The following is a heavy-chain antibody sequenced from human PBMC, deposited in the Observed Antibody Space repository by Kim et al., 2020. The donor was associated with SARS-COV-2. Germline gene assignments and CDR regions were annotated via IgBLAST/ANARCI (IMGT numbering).Heavy chain of an antibody. J-gene: IGHJ4*02. CDR2: GGGA. Sequence: GGGADYPAPVKGRFTISRDDSKNTLYLQMNSLKTEDTGIYYCTRGQLWLSYWGQGTLVTVSS. V-gene: IGHV3-15*01. CDR3: TRGQLWLSY. D-gene: IGHD5-18*01.